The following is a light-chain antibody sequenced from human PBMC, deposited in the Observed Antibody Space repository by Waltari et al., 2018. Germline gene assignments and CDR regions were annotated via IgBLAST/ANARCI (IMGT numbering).Light chain of an antibody. J-gene: IGKJ1*01. CDR3: QQGDSLPPT. CDR2: DVS. V-gene: IGKV1-12*01. CDR1: QDVTKY. Sequence: DIQMTQSPSSVSASVGDRVTITCRASQDVTKYIAWYQQKPGRAPNVLIFDVSTLQSGVPSRFSGSGSGTEFSLTISSLQPEDFATYYCQQGDSLPPTFGQGTKVEI.